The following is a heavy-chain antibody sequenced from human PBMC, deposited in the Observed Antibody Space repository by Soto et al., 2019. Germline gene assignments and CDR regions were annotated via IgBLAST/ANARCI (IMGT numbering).Heavy chain of an antibody. CDR1: GGSVSSGSYY. D-gene: IGHD6-6*01. CDR3: ARDSGSSAYFDY. Sequence: SETLSLTCTVSGGSVSSGSYYWSWIRQPPGKGLEWIGYIYYSGSTNCNPSLKSRVTISVDTSKNQFSLKLSSVTAADTAVYYCARDSGSSAYFDYWGQGTLDTVSS. J-gene: IGHJ4*02. V-gene: IGHV4-61*01. CDR2: IYYSGST.